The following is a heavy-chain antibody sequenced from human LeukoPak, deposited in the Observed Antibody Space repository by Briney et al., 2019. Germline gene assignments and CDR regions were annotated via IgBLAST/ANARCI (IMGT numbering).Heavy chain of an antibody. V-gene: IGHV3-21*01. J-gene: IGHJ4*02. CDR2: ISSSSSYI. Sequence: PGGSLRLSCATSGFTFSSYSMNWVRQAPGKGLEWVSSISSSSSYIYYADSVKGRFTISRDNAKNSLYLQMNSLRAEDTAVYYCARDSKSYSSSYGRWGQGTLVTVSS. D-gene: IGHD6-13*01. CDR3: ARDSKSYSSSYGR. CDR1: GFTFSSYS.